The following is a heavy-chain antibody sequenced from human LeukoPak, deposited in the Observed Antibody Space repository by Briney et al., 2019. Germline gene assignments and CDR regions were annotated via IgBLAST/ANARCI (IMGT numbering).Heavy chain of an antibody. CDR2: IYYSGNT. Sequence: PSETLSLTCTVSGGSISSRTYYWGWIRQPPGKGLEWIGTIYYSGNTYYNSSLKSRVTISVDTSKNQFSLKLSSVTAADTAVYYCARVFWAYGSGRVAFDIWGQGTMVTVSS. CDR1: GGSISSRTYY. D-gene: IGHD3-10*01. J-gene: IGHJ3*02. V-gene: IGHV4-39*07. CDR3: ARVFWAYGSGRVAFDI.